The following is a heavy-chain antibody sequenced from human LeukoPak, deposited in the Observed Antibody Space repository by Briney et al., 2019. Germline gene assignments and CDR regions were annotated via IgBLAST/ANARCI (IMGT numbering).Heavy chain of an antibody. J-gene: IGHJ5*02. D-gene: IGHD3-10*01. CDR1: GYTFSIYG. Sequence: ASVKVSCKASGYTFSIYGVTWVRQAPGQGLEYMGWISAYTGDTNSAQEFQGRVTMTTDTSTSTAYMHLRSLRSGDTAIYYCARMNDGLRGPTDLWGQGTLVTVSS. CDR3: ARMNDGLRGPTDL. CDR2: ISAYTGDT. V-gene: IGHV1-18*01.